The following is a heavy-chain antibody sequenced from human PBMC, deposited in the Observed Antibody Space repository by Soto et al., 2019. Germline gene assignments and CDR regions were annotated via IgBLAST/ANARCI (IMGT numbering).Heavy chain of an antibody. V-gene: IGHV3-33*01. D-gene: IGHD3-9*01. CDR3: ARDAVLRYFDWLLETNYYYYYMDV. CDR2: IWYDGSNK. CDR1: GFTFSSYG. J-gene: IGHJ6*03. Sequence: GGSLRLSCAASGFTFSSYGMHWVRQAPGKGLEWVAVIWYDGSNKYYADSVKGRFTISRDNSKNTLYLQMNSLRAEDTAVYYCARDAVLRYFDWLLETNYYYYYMDVWGKGTTVTVSS.